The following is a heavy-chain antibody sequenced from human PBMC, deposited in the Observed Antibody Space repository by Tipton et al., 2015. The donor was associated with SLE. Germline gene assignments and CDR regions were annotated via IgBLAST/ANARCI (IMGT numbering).Heavy chain of an antibody. V-gene: IGHV3-11*01. D-gene: IGHD4-17*01. CDR1: GGSFSGYY. CDR2: ISSSGSTI. J-gene: IGHJ4*02. CDR3: ARDQRTTVTTLDY. Sequence: SLRLSCAVYGGSFSGYYWSWIRQAPGKGLEWVSYISSSGSTIYYADSVKGRFTISRDNAKNSLYLQMNSLRAEDTAVYYCARDQRTTVTTLDYWGQGTLVTVSS.